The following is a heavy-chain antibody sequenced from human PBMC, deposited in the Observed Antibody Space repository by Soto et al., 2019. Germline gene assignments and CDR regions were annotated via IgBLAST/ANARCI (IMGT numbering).Heavy chain of an antibody. CDR3: DSSGYYYVLDY. V-gene: IGHV4-59*01. Sequence: SETLSLTCTVSGGSISSYYWSWIRQPPGKGLEWIGYIYYSGSTNYNPSLKSRVTISVDTSKNQFSLKLSSVTAADTAVYYYDSSGYYYVLDYWGQGTLVTVSS. CDR2: IYYSGST. D-gene: IGHD3-22*01. CDR1: GGSISSYY. J-gene: IGHJ4*02.